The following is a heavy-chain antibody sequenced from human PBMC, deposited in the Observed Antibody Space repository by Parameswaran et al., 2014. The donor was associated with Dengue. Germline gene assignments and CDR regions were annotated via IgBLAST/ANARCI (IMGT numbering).Heavy chain of an antibody. Sequence: PGKGPEWIGSFSFGGSTVYNPSLQSRVTILVDTSKNQFSLKLNSATAADTAVYYCARHADYDYGNNFGQPVSLAFDSWGQGTLVTVSS. CDR2: FSFGGST. D-gene: IGHD4-23*01. V-gene: IGHV4-39*01. CDR3: ARHADYDYGNNFGQPVSLAFDS. J-gene: IGHJ4*02.